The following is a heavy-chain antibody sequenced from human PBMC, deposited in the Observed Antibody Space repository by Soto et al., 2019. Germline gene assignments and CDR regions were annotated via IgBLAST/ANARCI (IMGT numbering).Heavy chain of an antibody. CDR2: ISYDGSNK. J-gene: IGHJ4*02. D-gene: IGHD6-19*01. Sequence: QVQLVESGGGGVQPGRSLRLSCAASGFTFSSYAMHWVRQAPGKGLEWVAVISYDGSNKYYADSVKGRFTISRDNSKNTLYLQMNSLRAEDTAVYYCAREAGYSSGWSRAYFDYWGQGTLVTVSS. V-gene: IGHV3-30-3*01. CDR1: GFTFSSYA. CDR3: AREAGYSSGWSRAYFDY.